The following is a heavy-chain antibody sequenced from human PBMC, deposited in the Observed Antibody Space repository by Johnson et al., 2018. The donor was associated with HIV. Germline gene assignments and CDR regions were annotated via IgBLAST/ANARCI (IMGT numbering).Heavy chain of an antibody. CDR3: AKGFFELDDAFDI. V-gene: IGHV3-30*18. J-gene: IGHJ3*02. CDR2: MSYDGSNK. Sequence: VQLVESGGGVVQPGGSLRLSCAASGFTFNTYGIHWVRQAPGKGLEWVAVMSYDGSNKYYADSVKGRFTISRDNSKNTLYLQMNSLRAEDTAVYYCAKGFFELDDAFDIWGQGTMVTVSS. CDR1: GFTFNTYG. D-gene: IGHD3/OR15-3a*01.